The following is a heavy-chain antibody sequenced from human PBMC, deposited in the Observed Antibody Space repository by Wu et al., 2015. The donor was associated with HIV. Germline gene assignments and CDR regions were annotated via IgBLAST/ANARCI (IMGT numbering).Heavy chain of an antibody. CDR2: INPNSGGT. D-gene: IGHD6-19*01. CDR1: GYTFTGYY. Sequence: QVQLVQSGAEVKKPGASVKVSCKASGYTFTGYYMHWVRQAPGQGLEWMGWINPNSGGTNYAQKFQGRVTMTRDTSISTAYMELSRLRSDDTAVYYCARGQEGGYSSGWYDPGTTWGQGTLVTVS. V-gene: IGHV1-2*02. CDR3: ARGQEGGYSSGWYDPGTT. J-gene: IGHJ4*02.